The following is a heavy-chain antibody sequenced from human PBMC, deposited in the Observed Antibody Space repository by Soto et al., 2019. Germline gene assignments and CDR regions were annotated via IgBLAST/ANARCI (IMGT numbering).Heavy chain of an antibody. J-gene: IGHJ4*02. CDR3: TKEEGSTIVVGGPEF. D-gene: IGHD3-3*01. V-gene: IGHV3-23*01. CDR2: ISGNGGST. Sequence: EVQLLESGVTLVQPGGSLRLSCAAPGFTFHDYAMTWVRQRPGKGMEWISGISGNGGSTYYEDSMKGRFTISRDNSKVTLYLQMSGLRADDTIVYYCTKEEGSTIVVGGPEFWGQGTLVTVSS. CDR1: GFTFHDYA.